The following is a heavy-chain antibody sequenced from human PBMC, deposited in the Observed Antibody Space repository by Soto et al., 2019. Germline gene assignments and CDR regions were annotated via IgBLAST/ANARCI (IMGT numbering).Heavy chain of an antibody. Sequence: QVQLVESGGGLVKPGGSLRLSCAASGFTFSDYYMSWIRQAPGKGLEWVSYISSSSSYTNYADSVKGRFTISRDNAKNSLYLQMNSLRAEDTAVYYCARAALRFGDPDAFDIWGQGTMVTVSS. J-gene: IGHJ3*02. V-gene: IGHV3-11*06. CDR1: GFTFSDYY. CDR2: ISSSSSYT. CDR3: ARAALRFGDPDAFDI. D-gene: IGHD3-10*01.